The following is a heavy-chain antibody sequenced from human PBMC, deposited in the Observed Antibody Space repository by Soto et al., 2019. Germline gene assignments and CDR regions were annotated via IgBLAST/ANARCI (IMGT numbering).Heavy chain of an antibody. CDR2: ISYDGSNK. J-gene: IGHJ5*02. D-gene: IGHD6-13*01. CDR1: GFTFSSYA. Sequence: PGGSLRLSCAASGFTFSSYAMHWVRQAPGKGLEWVAVISYDGSNKYYADSVKGRFTISRDNSKNTLYLQMYSLRAEDTAVYYCAREGVAAAGTPNWFDPWGQGTLVTVSS. CDR3: AREGVAAAGTPNWFDP. V-gene: IGHV3-30-3*01.